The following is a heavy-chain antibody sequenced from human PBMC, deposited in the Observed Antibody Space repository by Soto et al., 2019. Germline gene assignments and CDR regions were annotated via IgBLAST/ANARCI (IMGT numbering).Heavy chain of an antibody. CDR2: IYYTGST. V-gene: IGHV4-59*08. D-gene: IGHD3-22*01. CDR1: GGSIGSYY. CDR3: ARHYFDSSGYYFALGLDV. Sequence: SETLSLTCTVSGGSIGSYYWSWIRQPPGKGLEWIGHIYYTGSTNYNPSLKGRVTMSIDTSENQFSLKLRSGTAADTAVYYCARHYFDSSGYYFALGLDVWGQGTTVTVSS. J-gene: IGHJ6*02.